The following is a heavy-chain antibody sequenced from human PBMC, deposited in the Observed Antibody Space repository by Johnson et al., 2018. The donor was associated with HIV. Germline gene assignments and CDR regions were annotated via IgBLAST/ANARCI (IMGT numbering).Heavy chain of an antibody. CDR1: GLTFSDSA. CDR3: ARGELTRAFDI. D-gene: IGHD1-26*01. CDR2: IRSKPYSSAT. V-gene: IGHV3-73*01. Sequence: VQLVESWGGLVQPGGSLKLSCAASGLTFSDSALHWVRQAPEKGLEWVGRIRSKPYSSATAYAASVTGRFTISRDNAKNSLYLQMNSLRAEDTAVYYCARGELTRAFDIWGQGTMVTVSS. J-gene: IGHJ3*02.